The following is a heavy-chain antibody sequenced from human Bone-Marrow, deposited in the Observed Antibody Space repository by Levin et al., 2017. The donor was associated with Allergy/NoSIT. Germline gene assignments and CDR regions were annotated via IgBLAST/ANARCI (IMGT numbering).Heavy chain of an antibody. V-gene: IGHV3-15*01. CDR1: GFTFRNAW. CDR2: IKSKVDGGTT. D-gene: IGHD3-10*01. Sequence: GESLKISCAASGFTFRNAWMSWVRQAPGKGLEWVGRIKSKVDGGTTDYAAPVKGRFSISRDDSKNTLYLQMNRLKTEDTAVYYCTSSELLYFGGLLSTRTNWGQGTVVTVSS. J-gene: IGHJ4*02. CDR3: TSSELLYFGGLLSTRTN.